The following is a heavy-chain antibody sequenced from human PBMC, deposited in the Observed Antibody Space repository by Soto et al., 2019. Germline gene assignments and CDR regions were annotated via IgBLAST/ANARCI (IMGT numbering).Heavy chain of an antibody. D-gene: IGHD6-19*01. CDR3: ARHLSSGCHSFDY. CDR1: GYTFTSYY. Sequence: QVQLVQSGAEVKKPGASVKVSCKASGYTFTSYYMHWVRQAPGQGLEWMGIINPSGGSTSYAQKFEGRVTMPRDTSTSTVYMELSSLRSEDTAVYYCARHLSSGCHSFDYWGQGTLVTVSS. CDR2: INPSGGST. V-gene: IGHV1-46*01. J-gene: IGHJ4*02.